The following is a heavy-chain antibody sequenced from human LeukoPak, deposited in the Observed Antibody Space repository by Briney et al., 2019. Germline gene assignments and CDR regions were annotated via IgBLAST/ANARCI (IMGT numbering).Heavy chain of an antibody. J-gene: IGHJ3*02. CDR1: GYSFTSYW. CDR3: ASTPDYDFWSGPVAFDI. D-gene: IGHD3-3*01. V-gene: IGHV5-51*01. CDR2: IYPGDSDT. Sequence: GASLKISCKGSGYSFTSYWIGWVRQLPGKGLEWMGIIYPGDSDTSYSPSFQGQVTISADKSISPAYLQWSSLRAADTAMYYCASTPDYDFWSGPVAFDIWGQGTMVTVSS.